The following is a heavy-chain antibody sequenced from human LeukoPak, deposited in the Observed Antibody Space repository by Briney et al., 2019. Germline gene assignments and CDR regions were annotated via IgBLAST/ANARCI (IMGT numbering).Heavy chain of an antibody. CDR1: GGSISSYY. CDR2: IYTSGST. V-gene: IGHV4-4*07. D-gene: IGHD4-11*01. CDR3: ARGTSTVTYYYMDV. Sequence: SETLSLTCTVSGGSISSYYWSWIRQPAGKGLEWIGRIYTSGSTNYNPSLKSRATMSVDTSKSQFSLKLSSVTAADTAVYYCARGTSTVTYYYMDVWGKGTTVTVSS. J-gene: IGHJ6*03.